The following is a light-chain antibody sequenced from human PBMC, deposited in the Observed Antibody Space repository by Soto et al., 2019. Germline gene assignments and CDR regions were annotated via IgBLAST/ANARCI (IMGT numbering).Light chain of an antibody. Sequence: QSVLTQPASVSGSPGQSITISCTGTSSDVGGYNYVFWYQQHPGKAPKLMIYEVTNRPSGVSNRFSGSKSGHTASLTISGLQAEDEADYYCSSYTSNNTWVFGGGTKLTVL. V-gene: IGLV2-14*01. J-gene: IGLJ3*02. CDR1: SSDVGGYNY. CDR3: SSYTSNNTWV. CDR2: EVT.